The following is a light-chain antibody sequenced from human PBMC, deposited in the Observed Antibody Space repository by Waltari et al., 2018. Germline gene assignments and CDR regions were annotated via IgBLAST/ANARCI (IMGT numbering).Light chain of an antibody. CDR2: VAS. CDR1: QDIHSY. J-gene: IGKJ1*01. V-gene: IGKV1-16*01. Sequence: DIQLTQSPSSLSASVGDSVTITCRSSQDIHSYLAWYQPKPGKAPKSLIFVASSLQSGASSRFSGSESGTDFTLTISSLQPDDVATYYCQQYDAYPWTFGQGTKVEIK. CDR3: QQYDAYPWT.